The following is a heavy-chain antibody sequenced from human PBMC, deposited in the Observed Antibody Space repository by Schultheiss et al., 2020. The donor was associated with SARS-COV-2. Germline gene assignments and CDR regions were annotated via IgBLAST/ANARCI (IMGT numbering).Heavy chain of an antibody. CDR2: IYWDDDK. J-gene: IGHJ4*02. CDR3: ARRLRFSQLGQYYFDY. CDR1: GFSLSTSGVG. V-gene: IGHV2-5*02. Sequence: SGPTLVKPTQTLTLTCTFSGFSLSTSGVGVGWIRQPPGKALDWLALIYWDDDKRYSPSLKSRLTITKDTSKNQVVLTMTNMDPVDTATYYCARRLRFSQLGQYYFDYWGQGTLVTVSS. D-gene: IGHD1-1*01.